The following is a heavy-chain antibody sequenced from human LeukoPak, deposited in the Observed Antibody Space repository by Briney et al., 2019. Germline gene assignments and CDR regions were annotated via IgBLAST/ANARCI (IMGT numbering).Heavy chain of an antibody. CDR3: ARDLSGVSGYTYGRGIDY. CDR1: GFTFSSYG. V-gene: IGHV3-30*02. D-gene: IGHD5-18*01. CDR2: IRYDGSTK. Sequence: PGGSLRLSCAASGFTFSSYGMHWVRQAPGKGLEWVAFIRYDGSTKYYADPVKGRFTISKDNSKNTPQLQMNILRADNTADYYAARDLSGVSGYTYGRGIDYWGQGTLVTVSS. J-gene: IGHJ4*02.